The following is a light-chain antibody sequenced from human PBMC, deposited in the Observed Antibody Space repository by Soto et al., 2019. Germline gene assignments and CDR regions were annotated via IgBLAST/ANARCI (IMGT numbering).Light chain of an antibody. J-gene: IGKJ4*01. CDR3: LQHNHYPPLT. Sequence: DIQMTQSPSSVSASVGDRVTITCRASQDIRNELAWYQHKPGKAPKRLIYVASTLQSGVPSRFSGSASGTEFTLTISSLQPEDFATYYCLQHNHYPPLTFGGGTNVDIK. CDR1: QDIRNE. V-gene: IGKV1-17*01. CDR2: VAS.